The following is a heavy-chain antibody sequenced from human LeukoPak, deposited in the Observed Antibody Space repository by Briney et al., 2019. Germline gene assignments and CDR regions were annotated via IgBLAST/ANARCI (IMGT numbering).Heavy chain of an antibody. V-gene: IGHV1-69*04. CDR2: IIPIFGIA. CDR1: GGTFSSYA. CDR3: ARDWAPMVRYWFDP. D-gene: IGHD3-10*01. J-gene: IGHJ5*02. Sequence: GASVKVSCKASGGTFSSYAISWVRQAPGQGLEWMGRIIPIFGIANYAQKFQGRVTITADKPTSTAYMELSSLRSEDTAVYYCARDWAPMVRYWFDPWGQGTLVTVSS.